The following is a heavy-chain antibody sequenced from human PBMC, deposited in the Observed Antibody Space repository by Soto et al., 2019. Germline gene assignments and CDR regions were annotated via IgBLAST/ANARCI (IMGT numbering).Heavy chain of an antibody. D-gene: IGHD2-2*01. CDR1: GGSFSGYY. Sequence: XXTLSLPFAVYGGSFSGYYWSWIRQPPGKGLEWIGEINHSGSTNYNPSLKSRVTISVATSKTQFSLKLSSVTAADQAVYYCARGGGDCSSTSCSAPDYWGQGTLVTVSS. V-gene: IGHV4-34*01. CDR2: INHSGST. CDR3: ARGGGDCSSTSCSAPDY. J-gene: IGHJ4*02.